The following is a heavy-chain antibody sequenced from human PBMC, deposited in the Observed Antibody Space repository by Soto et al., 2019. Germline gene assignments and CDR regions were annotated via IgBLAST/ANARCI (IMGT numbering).Heavy chain of an antibody. D-gene: IGHD4-17*01. J-gene: IGHJ6*02. Sequence: GGSLRLSCAASGFTFSNAWMNWVRQAPGKGLEWVGRIKSKTDGGTTDYAAPVKGRFTISRDDSKSTLYLQMNSLKTEDTAVYYCTTAGYYYYGDYDYYYYGMDVWGQGTTVTVSS. V-gene: IGHV3-15*07. CDR1: GFTFSNAW. CDR3: TTAGYYYYGDYDYYYYGMDV. CDR2: IKSKTDGGTT.